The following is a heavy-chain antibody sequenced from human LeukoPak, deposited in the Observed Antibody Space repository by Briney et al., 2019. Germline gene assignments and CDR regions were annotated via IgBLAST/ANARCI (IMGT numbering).Heavy chain of an antibody. CDR2: ISSRISST. Sequence: GGSLRLSCAASGFTFSSYSLNWVRQAPGKGLEWVSSISSRISSTYYADSVKGRFTISRDNSKNTLYLQMNSLRAEDTAVYYCAKDLRITMIVVVISDAFDIWGQGTMVTVSS. D-gene: IGHD3-22*01. V-gene: IGHV3-21*04. J-gene: IGHJ3*02. CDR1: GFTFSSYS. CDR3: AKDLRITMIVVVISDAFDI.